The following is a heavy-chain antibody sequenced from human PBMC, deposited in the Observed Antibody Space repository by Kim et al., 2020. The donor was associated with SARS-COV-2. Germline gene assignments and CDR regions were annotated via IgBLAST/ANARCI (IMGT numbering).Heavy chain of an antibody. Sequence: GGSLRLPCVASGFTFDTYAMTWVRQAPGKGLEWVSVISAGAVNKFYADSVRGRFTISRDNSENTLYLQMNSLRDEDTALYYCAKMVIMDGYNYFYYYAMDVWGLGTTVTVSS. V-gene: IGHV3-23*01. D-gene: IGHD2-21*01. J-gene: IGHJ6*02. CDR1: GFTFDTYA. CDR2: ISAGAVNK. CDR3: AKMVIMDGYNYFYYYAMDV.